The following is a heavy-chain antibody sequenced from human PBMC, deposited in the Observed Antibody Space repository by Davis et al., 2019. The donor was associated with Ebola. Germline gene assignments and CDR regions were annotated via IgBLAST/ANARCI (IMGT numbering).Heavy chain of an antibody. V-gene: IGHV3-30*18. CDR3: AKDNPKYYDFWSGYYDY. Sequence: PGGSLRLSCAASGFTFSSYWMHWVRQAPGKGLEWVAVISYDGSNKYYADSVKGRFTISRDNSKNTLYLQMNSLRAEDTAVYYCAKDNPKYYDFWSGYYDYWGQGTLVTVSS. CDR1: GFTFSSYW. D-gene: IGHD3-3*01. J-gene: IGHJ4*02. CDR2: ISYDGSNK.